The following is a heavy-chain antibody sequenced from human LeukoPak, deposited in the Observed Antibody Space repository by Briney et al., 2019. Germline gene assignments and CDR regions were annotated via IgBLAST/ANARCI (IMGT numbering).Heavy chain of an antibody. V-gene: IGHV4-34*01. D-gene: IGHD3-22*01. Sequence: SETLSLTCAVYGGSFSGYYWSWIRQPPGKGLEWIGEINHSGSTNYNPSLKSRVTISVDTSKNQFSLKLSSVTAADTAVYYCAREVGSYYDRNFDYWGQGTLVTVSS. CDR2: INHSGST. CDR1: GGSFSGYY. J-gene: IGHJ4*02. CDR3: AREVGSYYDRNFDY.